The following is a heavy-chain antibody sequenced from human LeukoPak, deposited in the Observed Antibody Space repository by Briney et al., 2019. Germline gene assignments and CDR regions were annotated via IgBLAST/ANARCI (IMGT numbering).Heavy chain of an antibody. Sequence: GGSLRLSCAASGFTVSSNYMGWVRQAPGKGLEWVSVIYSGGDTYYADSVKGRFTISRDNSKNTLYLQMNSLRAEDTAVYYCAVSGLIPSGYYPGYWGQGTLVTVSS. CDR2: IYSGGDT. CDR3: AVSGLIPSGYYPGY. D-gene: IGHD3-22*01. J-gene: IGHJ4*02. CDR1: GFTVSSNY. V-gene: IGHV3-66*01.